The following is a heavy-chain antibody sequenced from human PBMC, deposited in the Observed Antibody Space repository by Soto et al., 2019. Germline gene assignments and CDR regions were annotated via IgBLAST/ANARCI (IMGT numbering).Heavy chain of an antibody. Sequence: LRLSCAASGFTFSSYAMSWVRQAPGKGLEWVSAISGSGGSTYYADSVKGRFTISRDNSKNTLYLQMNSLRAEDTAVYYCAKVRQQQLVRNYFDYWGQGTLVTVSS. D-gene: IGHD6-13*01. CDR1: GFTFSSYA. CDR2: ISGSGGST. V-gene: IGHV3-23*01. J-gene: IGHJ4*02. CDR3: AKVRQQQLVRNYFDY.